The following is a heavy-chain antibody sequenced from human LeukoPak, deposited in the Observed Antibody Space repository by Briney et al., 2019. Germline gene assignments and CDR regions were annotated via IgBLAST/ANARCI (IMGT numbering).Heavy chain of an antibody. CDR1: GFTISTYW. Sequence: GGSLRLSCVASGFTISTYWMSWVRQAPGKGPEWVANIKQDGSQTHYVDSVKGRFTISRDNAKNSLYLQLNSLRAEDTGVYYCTRDAYADSATDAFDVWGQGTTVTVSS. CDR2: IKQDGSQT. D-gene: IGHD2-21*01. J-gene: IGHJ3*01. CDR3: TRDAYADSATDAFDV. V-gene: IGHV3-7*01.